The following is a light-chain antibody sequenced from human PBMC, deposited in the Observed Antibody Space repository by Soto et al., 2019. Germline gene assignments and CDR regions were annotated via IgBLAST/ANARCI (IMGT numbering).Light chain of an antibody. V-gene: IGLV2-23*01. Sequence: QSALTQPASVSGSPGQSITISCTGTSSDVGSYNLVSWYQQHPGKAPKLMIYEGSKRPSGVSNRFSGSKSGNTASLTISGLQAEDEGDYYCCSYAGSRTDVVFGGGTKLTVL. CDR2: EGS. CDR1: SSDVGSYNL. CDR3: CSYAGSRTDVV. J-gene: IGLJ2*01.